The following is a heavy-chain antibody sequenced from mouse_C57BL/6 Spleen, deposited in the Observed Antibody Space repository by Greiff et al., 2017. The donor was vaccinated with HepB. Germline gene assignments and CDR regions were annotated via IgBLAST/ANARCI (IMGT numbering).Heavy chain of an antibody. CDR3: TRSSYAMDY. CDR2: IWSGGST. J-gene: IGHJ4*01. V-gene: IGHV2-2*01. Sequence: VQLQQSGPGLVQPSQSLSITCTVSGFSLTSYGVHWVRQSPGKGLEWLGVIWSGGSTDYNAAFISRLSISKDNSKSQVFFKMNSLQADDTAIYYCTRSSYAMDYWGQRTSVTVSS. CDR1: GFSLTSYG.